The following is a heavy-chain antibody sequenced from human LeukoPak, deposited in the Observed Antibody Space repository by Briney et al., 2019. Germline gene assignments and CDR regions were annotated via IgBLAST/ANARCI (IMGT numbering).Heavy chain of an antibody. CDR3: ARARGAGVRGVPLFDY. D-gene: IGHD3-10*01. Sequence: ASVKVSCKASGGTFSSYAIGWVRQAPGQGLEWMGGIIPIFGTANYAQKFQGRVTITADESTSTAYMELSSLRSEDTAVYYCARARGAGVRGVPLFDYRGQGTLVTVSS. V-gene: IGHV1-69*01. CDR2: IIPIFGTA. CDR1: GGTFSSYA. J-gene: IGHJ4*02.